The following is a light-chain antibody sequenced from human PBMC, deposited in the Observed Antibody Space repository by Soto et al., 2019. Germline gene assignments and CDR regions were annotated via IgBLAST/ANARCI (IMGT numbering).Light chain of an antibody. CDR1: SSNIGNNF. V-gene: IGLV1-51*01. Sequence: QSVLTQPPSVSAAPGQNVTISCSGNSSNIGNNFVSWYQHLPATAPKLLIYDNDKRPSVIPDRFSAFKSGTSATLGITGLQTGDEDDYYCATWDSSLRAGVFGGGTQLTVL. CDR2: DND. J-gene: IGLJ3*02. CDR3: ATWDSSLRAGV.